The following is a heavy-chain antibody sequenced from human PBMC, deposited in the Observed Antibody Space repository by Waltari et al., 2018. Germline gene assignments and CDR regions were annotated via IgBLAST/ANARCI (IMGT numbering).Heavy chain of an antibody. D-gene: IGHD3-10*01. CDR3: ARAEFGEFTNWFDP. V-gene: IGHV5-51*03. Sequence: EVQLVQSGAEVKKPGESLKISCKGSGYSFTSYWICWVRKMPGKGLEWMGIIYPGDSDNRYSPSVQGQATSSADKSVSTAYLQGSSLEASDTAMYYCARAEFGEFTNWFDPWGQGTLVTVSS. CDR2: IYPGDSDN. CDR1: GYSFTSYW. J-gene: IGHJ5*02.